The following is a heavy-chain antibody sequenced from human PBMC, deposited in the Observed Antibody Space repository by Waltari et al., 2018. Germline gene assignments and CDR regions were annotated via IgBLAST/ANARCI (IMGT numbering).Heavy chain of an antibody. J-gene: IGHJ4*02. CDR2: IYHSGSP. CDR3: ARESHCSGGSCYPSGGFDY. D-gene: IGHD2-15*01. V-gene: IGHV4-38-2*02. Sequence: QVQLQESGPGLVKPSETLSLTCAVSGYSISSGYYWGWIRQPPGKGLEWIGSIYHSGSPYSHPSLKSRVTISVDTSNNQFSLKLSSVTAADTAVYYCARESHCSGGSCYPSGGFDYWGQGTLVTVSS. CDR1: GYSISSGYY.